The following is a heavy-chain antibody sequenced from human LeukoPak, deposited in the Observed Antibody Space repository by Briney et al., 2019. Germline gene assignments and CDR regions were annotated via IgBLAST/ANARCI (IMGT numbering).Heavy chain of an antibody. Sequence: GGSLRLSCAASGFTFSSYSMNWVRQAPGKGLEWVSSISSSSSYIYYADSVKGRFTISRDNAKNSLYLQMNSLRSDDTAVYYCARAPCSSASCYRVFDYWGQGSLVTVSS. J-gene: IGHJ4*02. CDR3: ARAPCSSASCYRVFDY. CDR1: GFTFSSYS. CDR2: ISSSSSYI. D-gene: IGHD2-2*01. V-gene: IGHV3-21*04.